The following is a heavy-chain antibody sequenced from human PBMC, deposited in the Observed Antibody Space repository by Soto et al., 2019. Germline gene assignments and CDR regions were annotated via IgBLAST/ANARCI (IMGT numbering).Heavy chain of an antibody. Sequence: EVQVVESGGGLVQPGGSLRLSCAASGFTFSSNSMNWVRQAPGKGLEGISYISSSSSTIYADSVKGRFTISRDNAKNSLLWQMNSPKDEDTAGYLCARIIWRCHLTSDLWGQGTLVTVSS. CDR1: GFTFSSNS. CDR2: ISSSSSTI. V-gene: IGHV3-48*02. D-gene: IGHD3-3*01. CDR3: ARIIWRCHLTSDL. J-gene: IGHJ5*02.